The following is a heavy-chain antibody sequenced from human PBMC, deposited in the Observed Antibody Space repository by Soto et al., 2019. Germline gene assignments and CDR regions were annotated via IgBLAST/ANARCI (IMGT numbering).Heavy chain of an antibody. CDR1: GFSLTTSGVG. V-gene: IGHV2-5*02. Sequence: QITLNESGPTQVKPRQTLTLTCTFSGFSLTTSGVGVGWIRQSPGKAPEWLALIYWDDDKRYSPSLKSRLTITKDTSKNQVVLTIADLDPAETATYYCAHRVLRTVFGLVTTTAIYFDFCGQGTPVAVSS. CDR2: IYWDDDK. D-gene: IGHD3-3*01. CDR3: AHRVLRTVFGLVTTTAIYFDF. J-gene: IGHJ4*02.